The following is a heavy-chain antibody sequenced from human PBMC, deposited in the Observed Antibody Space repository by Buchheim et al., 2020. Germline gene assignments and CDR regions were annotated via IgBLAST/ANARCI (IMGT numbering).Heavy chain of an antibody. CDR3: ARDQGVWGSSAPFDY. D-gene: IGHD3-16*01. CDR2: INHSGST. J-gene: IGHJ4*02. CDR1: GESFSGYY. V-gene: IGHV4-34*01. Sequence: QVQLQQWGAGLLKPSETLSLTCAVYGESFSGYYWSWIRQPPGKGLEWIGEINHSGSTNYNPSLKSRVTISVAKSKNQFSLKLSSVTAADTAMYYCARDQGVWGSSAPFDYWGQGTL.